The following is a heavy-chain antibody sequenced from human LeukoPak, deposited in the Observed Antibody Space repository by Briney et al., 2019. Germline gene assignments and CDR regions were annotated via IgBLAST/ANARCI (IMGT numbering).Heavy chain of an antibody. J-gene: IGHJ4*02. D-gene: IGHD3-10*01. CDR2: IYPGDSHT. CDR3: ARRDYYGSGSYYGNFDY. V-gene: IGHV5-51*01. Sequence: GASLKISFKSSGYRFTNHWIGWVRQMPGKGLGWVGVIYPGDSHTRYSPSFQGQVTISADKSISTAYLQWSSLKASDTAMYYCARRDYYGSGSYYGNFDYWGQGTLVTVSS. CDR1: GYRFTNHW.